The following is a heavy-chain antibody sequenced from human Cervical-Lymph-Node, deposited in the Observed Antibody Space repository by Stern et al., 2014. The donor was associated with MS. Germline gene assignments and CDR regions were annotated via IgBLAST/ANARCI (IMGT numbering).Heavy chain of an antibody. V-gene: IGHV3-72*01. D-gene: IGHD5-18*01. Sequence: EVQLVQSGGGLVQPGGSLRLSCAASGLTFREHYMDWVRQAPGKGLEWVGRIRIKRNSYTTEYATSVKGRFTISRDDSRSSLYLQMNSLKTEDTAVYDCARVGYSDPDFDYWGQGTLVTVSP. CDR2: IRIKRNSYTT. CDR3: ARVGYSDPDFDY. CDR1: GLTFREHY. J-gene: IGHJ4*02.